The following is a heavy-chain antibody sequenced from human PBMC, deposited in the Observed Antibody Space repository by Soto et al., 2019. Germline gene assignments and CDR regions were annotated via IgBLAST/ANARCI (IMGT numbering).Heavy chain of an antibody. V-gene: IGHV1-2*04. CDR1: GYTFTGYY. CDR2: INPNSGGT. D-gene: IGHD2-2*01. J-gene: IGHJ6*03. Sequence: QVQLVQSGAEVKKPGASVKVSCKASGYTFTGYYMHWVRQAPGQGLEWMGWINPNSGGTNYAQKFQGWVTMTRDTSISTAYMELRRLRSDDTAVYYCARGGYCSSTSCRRGGYYYYYMDVWGKGTTVTVSS. CDR3: ARGGYCSSTSCRRGGYYYYYMDV.